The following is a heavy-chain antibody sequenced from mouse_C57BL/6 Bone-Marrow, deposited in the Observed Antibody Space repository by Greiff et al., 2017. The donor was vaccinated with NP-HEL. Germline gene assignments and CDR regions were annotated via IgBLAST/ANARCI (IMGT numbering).Heavy chain of an antibody. D-gene: IGHD4-1*01. CDR1: GYSITSGYY. V-gene: IGHV3-6*01. CDR2: ISYDGSN. J-gene: IGHJ2*01. CDR3: ARGTGTVDY. Sequence: EVKLEESGPGLVKPSQSLSLTCSVTGYSITSGYYWNWIRQFPGNKLEWMGYISYDGSNNYNPSLKNRISITRDTSKNQFFLKLNSGTTEDTATYYCARGTGTVDYWGQGTTLTVSS.